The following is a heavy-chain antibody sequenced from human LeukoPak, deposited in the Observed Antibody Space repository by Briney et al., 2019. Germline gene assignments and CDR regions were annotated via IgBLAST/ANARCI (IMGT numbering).Heavy chain of an antibody. CDR1: GFTFSSYS. CDR3: ARDPNGDYIGAFEF. J-gene: IGHJ3*01. V-gene: IGHV3-21*04. CDR2: ISSSSYI. D-gene: IGHD4-17*01. Sequence: GGSLRLSCAASGFTFSSYSMNWVCQAPGKGLEWDSSISSSSYIYYADSVKGRFTISRVNSRNTLFLQMNSLRAEDTAVYFCARDPNGDYIGAFEFWGQGTMVTVSS.